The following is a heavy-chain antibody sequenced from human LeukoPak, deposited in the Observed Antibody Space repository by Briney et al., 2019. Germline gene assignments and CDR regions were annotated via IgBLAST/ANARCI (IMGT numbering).Heavy chain of an antibody. J-gene: IGHJ3*02. CDR3: ASAMLGYAAFDM. D-gene: IGHD2-8*01. Sequence: GGSLRLSCAASGVTFSSYNMNGGRQAPGEGREWGSCISIRSRYINYADSVKGRFTISRDTAKNSLYLHMNSLRAEDTAVYYCASAMLGYAAFDMWGPRTMVTVSS. CDR2: ISIRSRYI. CDR1: GVTFSSYN. V-gene: IGHV3-21*01.